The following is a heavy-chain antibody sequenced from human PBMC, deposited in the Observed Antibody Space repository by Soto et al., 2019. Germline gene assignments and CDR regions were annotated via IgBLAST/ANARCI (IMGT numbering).Heavy chain of an antibody. CDR2: IYYSGST. CDR1: GGSISSYY. Sequence: SETLSLTCTVSGGSISSYYWSWIRQPPGKGLEWIGYIYYSGSTNYNPSLKSRVTISVDTSKNQFSLKLSSVTAADTAVYYCARDGGLLWFGNQGYFDYWGQGTLVTVSS. V-gene: IGHV4-59*01. CDR3: ARDGGLLWFGNQGYFDY. D-gene: IGHD3-10*01. J-gene: IGHJ4*02.